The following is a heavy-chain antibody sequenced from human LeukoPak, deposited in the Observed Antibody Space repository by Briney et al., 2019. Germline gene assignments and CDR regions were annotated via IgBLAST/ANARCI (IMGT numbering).Heavy chain of an antibody. Sequence: SQTLSLTCTVSGGSISSGDYYWSWIRQPPGKCLEWIGYIYYSGSTYYNPSLKSRVTLSVDTSKNQFSQKLSSVTAAHTAVYYCARGLLWFGELFLYFDYWGQGTLVTVSS. V-gene: IGHV4-30-4*01. CDR3: ARGLLWFGELFLYFDY. J-gene: IGHJ4*02. D-gene: IGHD3-10*01. CDR1: GGSISSGDYY. CDR2: IYYSGST.